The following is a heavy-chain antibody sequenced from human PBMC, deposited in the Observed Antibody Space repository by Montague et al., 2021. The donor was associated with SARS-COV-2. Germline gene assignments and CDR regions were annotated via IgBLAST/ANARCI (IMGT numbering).Heavy chain of an antibody. V-gene: IGHV4-4*07. J-gene: IGHJ6*02. D-gene: IGHD5-12*01. CDR1: GASVRTYS. Sequence: SETLSLTCTVSGASVRTYSWRWIRQSAGKKLEWMGRLYTSGSTYYNPSFKSRVTMSLDTSKNLFSLNLSSMTAADTAVYYCARDGADYSFAYYHEMDVWGQGIAVTVSS. CDR2: LYTSGST. CDR3: ARDGADYSFAYYHEMDV.